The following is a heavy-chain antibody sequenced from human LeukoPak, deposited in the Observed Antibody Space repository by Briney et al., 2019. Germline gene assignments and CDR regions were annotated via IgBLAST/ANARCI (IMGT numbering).Heavy chain of an antibody. CDR1: GGSISSYY. J-gene: IGHJ3*02. Sequence: SETLSLTCTVSGGSISSYYWSWIRQLPGKGLEWIGYIYYSGSTNYNPSLKSRVTISVDTSKNQFSLKLSSVTAADTAVYYCATLSVVAATRSDAFDIWGQGTMVTVSS. CDR2: IYYSGST. D-gene: IGHD2-15*01. CDR3: ATLSVVAATRSDAFDI. V-gene: IGHV4-59*01.